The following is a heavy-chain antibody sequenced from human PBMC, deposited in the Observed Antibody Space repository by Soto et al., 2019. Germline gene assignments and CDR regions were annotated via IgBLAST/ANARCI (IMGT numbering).Heavy chain of an antibody. CDR3: ASRTYSSGWYVYYYGMDV. V-gene: IGHV4-30-2*02. J-gene: IGHJ6*02. Sequence: SETLSLTCAVSGGSISSGGYSWSWIRQPPGKGLEWIGYIYHSGSTYYNPSLKSRVTISVDTSKNQFSLKLSSVTAADTAVYYCASRTYSSGWYVYYYGMDVWGQGTTVTVSS. CDR2: IYHSGST. CDR1: GGSISSGGYS. D-gene: IGHD6-19*01.